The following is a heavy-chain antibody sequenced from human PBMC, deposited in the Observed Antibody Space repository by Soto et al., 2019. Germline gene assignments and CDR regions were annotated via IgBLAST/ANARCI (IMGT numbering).Heavy chain of an antibody. J-gene: IGHJ5*02. CDR2: IYTSGST. CDR1: GGSISSYY. D-gene: IGHD2-21*02. Sequence: SSETLSLTCTVSGGSISSYYWSWIRQPAGKGLEWIGRIYTSGSTNYNPSLKSRVTMSVDTSKNQFSLKLSSVTAADTAVYYCARGSVTQWNNWFDPWGQGTLVTVSS. CDR3: ARGSVTQWNNWFDP. V-gene: IGHV4-4*07.